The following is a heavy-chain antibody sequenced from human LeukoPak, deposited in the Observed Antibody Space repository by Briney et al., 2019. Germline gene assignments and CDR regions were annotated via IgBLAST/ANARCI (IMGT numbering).Heavy chain of an antibody. Sequence: PSETLSLTCTVSGASITSHIYNWAWIRQPPGKGLEWIGSIYYSGSTYYNPSLKSRVTISVDTSKNQFSLKLSSVTAADTAVYYCARESSLNYYGSGSSIKPWGQGTLVTVSS. CDR3: ARESSLNYYGSGSSIKP. V-gene: IGHV4-39*07. CDR2: IYYSGST. J-gene: IGHJ5*02. CDR1: GASITSHIYN. D-gene: IGHD3-10*01.